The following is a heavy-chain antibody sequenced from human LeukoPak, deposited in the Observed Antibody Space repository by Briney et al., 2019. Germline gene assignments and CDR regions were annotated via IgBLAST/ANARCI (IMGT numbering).Heavy chain of an antibody. CDR2: ISYSGST. CDR3: ASPGSMVRGVMKY. CDR1: GGSISSYY. Sequence: SETLSLTCTVSGGSISSYYWSWIRQPPGKGLEWIGYISYSGSTNYNPSLKSRVTISVDTSKNQFSLKLSSVTAADTAVYYCASPGSMVRGVMKYWGQGTLVTVSS. V-gene: IGHV4-59*01. J-gene: IGHJ4*02. D-gene: IGHD3-10*01.